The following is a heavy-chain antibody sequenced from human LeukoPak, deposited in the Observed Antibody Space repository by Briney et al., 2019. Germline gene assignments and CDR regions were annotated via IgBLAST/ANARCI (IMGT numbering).Heavy chain of an antibody. D-gene: IGHD2-15*01. CDR2: LYSGGST. Sequence: GGSLRLSCAASGFTVSSNYMSWVRQTPGKGLEWVSVLYSGGSTYYADSVKGRFTISRHNSKNTLYLQMNSLRAEDTAVYYCARVRIVVVVAATVSGMDVWGQGTTVTVSS. V-gene: IGHV3-53*04. CDR1: GFTVSSNY. CDR3: ARVRIVVVVAATVSGMDV. J-gene: IGHJ6*02.